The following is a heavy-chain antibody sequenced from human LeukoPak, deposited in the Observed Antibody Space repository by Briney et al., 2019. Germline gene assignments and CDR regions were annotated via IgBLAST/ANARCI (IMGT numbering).Heavy chain of an antibody. CDR1: GFTFSNYA. Sequence: GGSLRLSCVASGFTFSNYAMHWVRQAPGKGLEYVSAISSNGGSTYYANSVKGRFTISRDNSKNTLYLQMGSLRAEDMAVYYCARGGRPFDYWGQGTLVTVSS. CDR3: ARGGRPFDY. CDR2: ISSNGGST. J-gene: IGHJ4*02. V-gene: IGHV3-64*01.